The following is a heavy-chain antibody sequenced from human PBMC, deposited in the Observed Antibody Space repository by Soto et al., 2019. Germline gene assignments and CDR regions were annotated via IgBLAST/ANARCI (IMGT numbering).Heavy chain of an antibody. D-gene: IGHD3-10*01. V-gene: IGHV3-23*01. Sequence: PGGSLRLSCAASGFTFSNYAISWVRQGPGEGLEWVSTTIGSGGSTYYTDSVKGRFTVSRDNSRNTLYMEMNSLRAEDTAVYHCSNEAKRGFPCFTSWAQGALFPSPQ. CDR2: TIGSGGST. CDR3: SNEAKRGFPCFTS. CDR1: GFTFSNYA. J-gene: IGHJ5*01.